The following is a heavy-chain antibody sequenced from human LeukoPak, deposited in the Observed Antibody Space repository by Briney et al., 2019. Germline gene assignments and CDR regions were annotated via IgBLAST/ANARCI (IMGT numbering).Heavy chain of an antibody. V-gene: IGHV3-30*02. J-gene: IGHJ4*02. CDR2: IRYDGSNK. CDR3: ARNSYDGSTFDY. Sequence: GGSLRLSCAASGLTFSSYGMHWVRQAPGKGLEWVAFIRYDGSNKYYADSVKGRFTISRDNSKNTLYLQMSSLRAEDTAVYYCARNSYDGSTFDYWGQGTLVTVSS. CDR1: GLTFSSYG. D-gene: IGHD5-18*01.